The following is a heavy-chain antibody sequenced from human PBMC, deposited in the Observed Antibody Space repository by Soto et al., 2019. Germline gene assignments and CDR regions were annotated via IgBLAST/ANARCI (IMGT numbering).Heavy chain of an antibody. CDR3: AKGPPEASWRPYYFDH. D-gene: IGHD6-25*01. Sequence: QVPLVESGGGVVQPGTSLTLSCVSSGFTFSRYAMHWVRQAPGKGLEWVGIISYDGISKYYADSVQGRFAISRDNSKDTLYLQMNGLRPEDTAMYFCAKGPPEASWRPYYFDHWGQGTLVAVSS. J-gene: IGHJ4*02. V-gene: IGHV3-30*18. CDR1: GFTFSRYA. CDR2: ISYDGISK.